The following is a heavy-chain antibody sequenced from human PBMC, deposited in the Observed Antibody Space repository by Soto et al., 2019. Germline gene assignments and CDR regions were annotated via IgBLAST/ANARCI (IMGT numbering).Heavy chain of an antibody. J-gene: IGHJ4*02. CDR2: LNPHADSP. CDR3: ARVTTKWYGDN. V-gene: IGHV1-46*01. D-gene: IGHD2-15*01. CDR1: GYTLTNYY. Sequence: QVQLVQSGPEVKKPGASVKISCKASGYTLTNYYMHWVRQAPGQGLEWMGILNPHADSPSYSEKFQGRVTMIRDTSTSTFYMELSSLKSEDTATYFCARVTTKWYGDNWGQGTLVTVSS.